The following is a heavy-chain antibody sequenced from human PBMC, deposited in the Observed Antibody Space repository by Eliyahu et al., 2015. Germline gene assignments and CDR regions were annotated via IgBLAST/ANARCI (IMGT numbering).Heavy chain of an antibody. Sequence: QVLLVQSGADVKKPGASVXVSCKASGYTFXHYGIRWVRQAPGQGLEWMGWISAYDGNRKFAQKLQGRVTMTTDTSTSTAYMELRSLRSDDTAVYYCARDPSNSVGRSIYLDYWGQGTRVTVSS. CDR3: ARDPSNSVGRSIYLDY. CDR1: GYTFXHYG. J-gene: IGHJ4*02. CDR2: ISAYDGNR. V-gene: IGHV1-18*01. D-gene: IGHD6-19*01.